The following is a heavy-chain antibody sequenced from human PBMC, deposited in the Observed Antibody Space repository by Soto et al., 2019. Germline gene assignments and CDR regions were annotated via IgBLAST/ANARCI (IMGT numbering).Heavy chain of an antibody. J-gene: IGHJ5*02. CDR2: IIPIFGTA. CDR3: AIELWFGELPRPSNWFDP. V-gene: IGHV1-69*13. CDR1: GGTFSSYA. Sequence: GASVKVSCKASGGTFSSYAISWVRQAPGQGLEWMGGIIPIFGTANYAQKFQGRVTITADESTSTAYMELSSLRSEDTAVYYCAIELWFGELPRPSNWFDPWGQGTLVTVSS. D-gene: IGHD3-10*01.